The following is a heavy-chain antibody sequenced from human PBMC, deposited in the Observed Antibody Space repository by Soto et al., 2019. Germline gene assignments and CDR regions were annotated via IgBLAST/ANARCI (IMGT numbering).Heavy chain of an antibody. Sequence: LXLSCAASVFTFSSYAMSWVRQAPGKGLEWVSAISGSGGSTYYADSVKGRFTISRDNSKNTLYLQMNSLRAEDTAVYYCAARWELPTNIDYWGQGTLVTVSS. CDR1: VFTFSSYA. CDR2: ISGSGGST. V-gene: IGHV3-23*01. J-gene: IGHJ4*02. CDR3: AARWELPTNIDY. D-gene: IGHD1-26*01.